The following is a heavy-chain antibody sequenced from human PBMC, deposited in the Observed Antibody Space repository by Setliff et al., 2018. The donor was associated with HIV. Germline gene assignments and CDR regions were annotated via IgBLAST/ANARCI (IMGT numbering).Heavy chain of an antibody. V-gene: IGHV4-39*01. Sequence: KPSETLSLTCTVSGGSITSTTYYWGWIRQPPGKGLEWIGTIHYTGNTYHNPSLKSRVTISVEASKNQISLKLTAVTAADSAVYYCARLPDISSWPFDYWAQGTLVTVSS. CDR2: IHYTGNT. D-gene: IGHD6-13*01. J-gene: IGHJ4*02. CDR3: ARLPDISSWPFDY. CDR1: GGSITSTTYY.